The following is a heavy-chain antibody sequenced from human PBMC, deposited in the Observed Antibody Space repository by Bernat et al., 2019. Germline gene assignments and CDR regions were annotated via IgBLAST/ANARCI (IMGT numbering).Heavy chain of an antibody. V-gene: IGHV3-23*01. CDR2: ISGSGGST. CDR1: GFTFSSYA. Sequence: EVQLLESGGGLVQPGGSLRLSCAASGFTFSSYAMSWVRQAPGKGLEWVSAISGSGGSTYYADSVKGRFTISGDNSKNTLYLQMNSLRAEDTAVYYCAKSHSGYEKGGLDYWGQGTLVTVSS. D-gene: IGHD5-12*01. J-gene: IGHJ4*02. CDR3: AKSHSGYEKGGLDY.